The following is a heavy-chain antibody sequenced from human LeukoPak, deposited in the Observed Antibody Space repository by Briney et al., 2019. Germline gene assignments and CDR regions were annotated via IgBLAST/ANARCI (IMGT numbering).Heavy chain of an antibody. CDR3: ASTTPNNGGELDS. Sequence: SETLSLTCGVSGASINNDYWWNWVRQPPGKGLEWIGNIYYGGNANYNASLRSRATITIDKSENRFSLTLDSLTAADTAVYYCASTTPNNGGELDSWGQGTLVTVSS. V-gene: IGHV4/OR15-8*02. CDR1: GASINNDYW. J-gene: IGHJ4*02. CDR2: IYYGGNA. D-gene: IGHD3-16*01.